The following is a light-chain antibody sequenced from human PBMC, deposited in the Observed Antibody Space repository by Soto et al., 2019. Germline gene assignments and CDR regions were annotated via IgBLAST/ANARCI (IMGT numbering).Light chain of an antibody. V-gene: IGLV2-8*01. CDR3: SSYVGSINLNV. CDR1: SSDVGGSNY. J-gene: IGLJ1*01. Sequence: QSALTQPPSASGSPGQSVTISCTGTSSDVGGSNYVSWYQQHPGKAPKLMIYDVNKRPSGVPDRFSGSKSGNTASLTVSGLQAEDEGDYYCSSYVGSINLNVFGTGTKVTVL. CDR2: DVN.